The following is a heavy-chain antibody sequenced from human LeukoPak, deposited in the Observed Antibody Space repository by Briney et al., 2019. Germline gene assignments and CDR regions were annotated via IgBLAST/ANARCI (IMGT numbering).Heavy chain of an antibody. J-gene: IGHJ6*03. CDR1: GYTFTSYA. D-gene: IGHD2-2*01. Sequence: ASVKVSCKASGYTFTSYAISWVRQAPGQGLEWMGWISAYNGNTNYAQKFQGRVTMTTDTSTSTAYMELSSLRSDDTAVYYCATAVVVVAADYYYYYYYMDGWGKGTTVTVPS. CDR3: ATAVVVVAADYYYYYYYMDG. V-gene: IGHV1-18*01. CDR2: ISAYNGNT.